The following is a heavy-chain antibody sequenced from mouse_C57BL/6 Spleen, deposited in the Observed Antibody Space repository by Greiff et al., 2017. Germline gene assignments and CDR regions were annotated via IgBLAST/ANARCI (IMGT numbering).Heavy chain of an antibody. D-gene: IGHD3-2*02. Sequence: QVQLQQPGAELVKPGASVKLSCKASGYTFTSYWMQWVKQRPGQGLEWIGEIDPSDNYTNYNQKFKGKATLTVDTSSSTAYMQLSSLTSEDSAVYYCARSKQATLMDYWGQGTSVTVSS. J-gene: IGHJ4*01. V-gene: IGHV1-50*01. CDR1: GYTFTSYW. CDR2: IDPSDNYT. CDR3: ARSKQATLMDY.